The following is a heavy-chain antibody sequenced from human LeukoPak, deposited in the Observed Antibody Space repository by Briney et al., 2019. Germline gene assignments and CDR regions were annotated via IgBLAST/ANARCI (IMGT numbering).Heavy chain of an antibody. CDR1: GYTFTDYY. CDR2: IIPIFGTA. Sequence: SVKVSCKASGYTFTDYYMHWVRQAPGQGLEWMGGIIPIFGTANYAQKFQGRVTITADKSTSTAYMELSSLRSEDTAVYYCASGISSSWTVGRFDYWGQGTLVTVSS. CDR3: ASGISSSWTVGRFDY. D-gene: IGHD6-13*01. J-gene: IGHJ4*02. V-gene: IGHV1-69*06.